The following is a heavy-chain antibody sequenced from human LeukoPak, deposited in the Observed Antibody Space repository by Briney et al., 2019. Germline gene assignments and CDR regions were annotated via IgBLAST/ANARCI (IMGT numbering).Heavy chain of an antibody. D-gene: IGHD3-16*02. CDR1: GFTFSSYA. CDR2: ISYDESNK. CDR3: ARDGRYDYVWGSYRSAFYYFDY. Sequence: GGSLRLSCAASGFTFSSYAMHWVRQAPGKGLEWVAVISYDESNKYYADSVKGRFTISRDNSKNALYLQMNSLRAEDTAVYYCARDGRYDYVWGSYRSAFYYFDYWGQGTLVTVSS. J-gene: IGHJ4*02. V-gene: IGHV3-30*04.